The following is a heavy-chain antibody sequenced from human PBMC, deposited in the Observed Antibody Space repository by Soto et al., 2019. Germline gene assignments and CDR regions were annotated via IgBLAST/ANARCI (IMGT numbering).Heavy chain of an antibody. CDR1: GFPFGITD. D-gene: IGHD3-10*01. Sequence: GGSLRLSCAASGFPFGITDMSWVRQAPGKGLEWVSAIDGSGGATHYADSVKGRFAISRDNSKNTVFLQMSSLRADDTAVYYCAKNSGWFNTWGQGTLVTVSS. CDR3: AKNSGWFNT. V-gene: IGHV3-23*01. CDR2: IDGSGGAT. J-gene: IGHJ5*02.